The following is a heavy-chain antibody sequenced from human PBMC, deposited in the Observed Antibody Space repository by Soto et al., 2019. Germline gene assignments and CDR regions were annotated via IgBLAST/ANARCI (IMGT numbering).Heavy chain of an antibody. Sequence: PGGSLRLSRAASGFTFVGSAMHWVRQASGKGLEGVGHIRSKTNIYATAYAESVKGRFTISRDDSMNTAYLQMNSLKTEDTAVYFCTRQTDAVQWLVVPTDYNFDYWGQGTLVTVSS. V-gene: IGHV3-73*01. J-gene: IGHJ4*02. D-gene: IGHD6-19*01. CDR3: TRQTDAVQWLVVPTDYNFDY. CDR1: GFTFVGSA. CDR2: IRSKTNIYAT.